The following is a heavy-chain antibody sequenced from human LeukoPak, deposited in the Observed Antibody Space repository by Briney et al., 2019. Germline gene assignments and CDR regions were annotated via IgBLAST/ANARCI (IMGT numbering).Heavy chain of an antibody. CDR1: GGSISSGSYY. V-gene: IGHV4-61*02. Sequence: PSETLSLTCTVSGGSISSGSYYWSWIRQPAGKGLEWIGRIYTSGSTNYNPSLKSRVTISVDTSKNQFSLKLSSVTAADTAVYYCARQGSSGWYEGVHYFDYWGQGTLVTVSS. D-gene: IGHD6-19*01. CDR2: IYTSGST. J-gene: IGHJ4*02. CDR3: ARQGSSGWYEGVHYFDY.